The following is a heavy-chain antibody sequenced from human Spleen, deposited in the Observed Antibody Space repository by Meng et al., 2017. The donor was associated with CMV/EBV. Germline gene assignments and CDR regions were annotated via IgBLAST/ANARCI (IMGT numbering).Heavy chain of an antibody. CDR2: ISANRDST. V-gene: IGHV1-18*01. D-gene: IGHD3/OR15-3a*01. CDR1: DDTGTSYT. Sequence: SDDTGTSYTIAWMRRAPEQGLEWMGSISANRDSTYYEQKLEDGESVTTNATTNTANMEQRSMKSDNTAVYYGAKGASDGHYNWVDPWGQGTLVTVSS. J-gene: IGHJ5*02. CDR3: AKGASDGHYNWVDP.